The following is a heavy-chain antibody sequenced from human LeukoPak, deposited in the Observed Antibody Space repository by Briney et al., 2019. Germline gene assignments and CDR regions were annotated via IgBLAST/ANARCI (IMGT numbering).Heavy chain of an antibody. J-gene: IGHJ4*02. V-gene: IGHV3-23*01. Sequence: GGSLRLSYADSGFTFSNYGMAWVRPVPGQGLQWVTAISDSGSGTYYTDSVKGRFTISRDNSKNTLYLQMSSLRAEDTAVYYCSKEACVAGATWNIDSWGQGTLVTVSS. CDR2: ISDSGSGT. CDR3: SKEACVAGATWNIDS. CDR1: GFTFSNYG. D-gene: IGHD1/OR15-1a*01.